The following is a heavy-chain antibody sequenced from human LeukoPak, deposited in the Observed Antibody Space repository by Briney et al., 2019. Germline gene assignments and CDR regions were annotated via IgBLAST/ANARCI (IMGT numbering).Heavy chain of an antibody. CDR3: AKITMVRGVIIPFDY. D-gene: IGHD3-10*01. J-gene: IGHJ4*02. V-gene: IGHV3-66*01. CDR1: GFTFSSYA. CDR2: IYSGGST. Sequence: AGGSLRLSCAASGFTFSSYAMSWVRQAPGKGLEWVSVIYSGGSTYYADSVKGRFTISRDNSKNTLYLQMNSLRAEDTAVYYCAKITMVRGVIIPFDYWGQGTLVTVSS.